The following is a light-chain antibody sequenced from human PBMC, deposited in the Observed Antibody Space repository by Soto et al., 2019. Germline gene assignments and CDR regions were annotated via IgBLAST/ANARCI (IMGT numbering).Light chain of an antibody. V-gene: IGLV2-14*01. CDR1: SSDVGGYNY. CDR3: TSYTSSXTYV. J-gene: IGLJ1*01. CDR2: EVS. Sequence: QSFLTQPASVSGSPVQSITISCTGTSSDVGGYNYVSWYQQHPGKAPKLMIYEVSNRPSGVSNRFSGSKSGNTASLTISGIQAEDEADYYCTSYTSSXTYVCGTGAKV.